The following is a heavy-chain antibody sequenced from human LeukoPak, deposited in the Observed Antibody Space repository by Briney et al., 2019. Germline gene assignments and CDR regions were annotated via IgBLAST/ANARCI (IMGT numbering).Heavy chain of an antibody. Sequence: PSETLSLTCAVYGGSFSGYYWSWIRQPPGKGLEWIGEINHSGSTNYNPSLKSRVTISVDTSKNQFSLKLSSVTAADTAVYYCARGAVDTAMGYYFDYWGQGTLVTVSS. J-gene: IGHJ4*02. V-gene: IGHV4-34*01. CDR3: ARGAVDTAMGYYFDY. CDR2: INHSGST. CDR1: GGSFSGYY. D-gene: IGHD5-18*01.